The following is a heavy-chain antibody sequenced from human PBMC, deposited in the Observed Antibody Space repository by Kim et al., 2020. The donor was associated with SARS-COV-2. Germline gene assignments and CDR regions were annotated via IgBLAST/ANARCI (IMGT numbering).Heavy chain of an antibody. J-gene: IGHJ4*02. CDR3: SRLYGSRTYSRPATKPPFDY. CDR1: GFTFGDYA. V-gene: IGHV3-49*04. D-gene: IGHD3-10*01. CDR2: IRYKTYGGTT. Sequence: GGSLRLSCTTSGFTFGDYAMTWVRQAPGKGLEWVGLIRYKTYGGTTEYAASVKDRFIISRDDSKSIAYLQMNSLKTEDTAVYYCSRLYGSRTYSRPATKPPFDYWGQGTLVTVSS.